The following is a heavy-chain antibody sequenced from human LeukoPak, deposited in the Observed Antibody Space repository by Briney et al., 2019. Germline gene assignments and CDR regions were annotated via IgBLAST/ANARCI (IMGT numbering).Heavy chain of an antibody. D-gene: IGHD3-10*01. CDR3: ATSNYYGSGSPYYYMDV. Sequence: ASVKVSCKVSGYTLTELSMHWVRQAPGKGLEWMGGFDPEDGETIYAQKLQGRVTMTEDTSTDTAYMELSSLRSEDTAVYYCATSNYYGSGSPYYYMDVWGKGTTVTVSS. CDR1: GYTLTELS. J-gene: IGHJ6*03. V-gene: IGHV1-24*01. CDR2: FDPEDGET.